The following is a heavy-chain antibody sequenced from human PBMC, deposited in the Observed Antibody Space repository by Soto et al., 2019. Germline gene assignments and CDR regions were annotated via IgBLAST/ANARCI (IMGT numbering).Heavy chain of an antibody. CDR1: GFTFSDYY. CDR3: ARGGYSGSWVDY. Sequence: QVQLVESGGGLVKPGGSLRLSCAASGFTFSDYYMSWIRQAPGKGLEWVSYISSSSSYTNYADSVKGRFTISRDNAKNSLYLQMNSLRAEDTAEYYCARGGYSGSWVDYWGQGTLVTVSS. D-gene: IGHD1-26*01. V-gene: IGHV3-11*06. J-gene: IGHJ4*02. CDR2: ISSSSSYT.